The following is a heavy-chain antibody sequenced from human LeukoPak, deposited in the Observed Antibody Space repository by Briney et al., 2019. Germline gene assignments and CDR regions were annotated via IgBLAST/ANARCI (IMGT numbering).Heavy chain of an antibody. V-gene: IGHV1-18*01. J-gene: IGHJ6*02. CDR2: ISGYNGKT. CDR1: GYSFNTNA. Sequence: ASVKVSCKASGYSFNTNAITWVRQAPGQGLEWMGWISGYNGKTNYAQKFQGRVTMTTDTSTSTAYMELRSLRSDDTAVYYCARGRDILTSPYGLDVWGQGTTVIVSS. CDR3: ARGRDILTSPYGLDV. D-gene: IGHD3-9*01.